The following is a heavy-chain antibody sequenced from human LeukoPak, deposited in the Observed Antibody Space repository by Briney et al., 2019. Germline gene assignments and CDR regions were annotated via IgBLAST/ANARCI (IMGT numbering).Heavy chain of an antibody. CDR1: GFTFSTYA. J-gene: IGHJ3*02. V-gene: IGHV3-23*01. CDR2: ISGSATGSVTT. Sequence: GGSLRLSCAASGFTFSTYAMNWVRQAPGKGLEWVSAISGSATGSVTTYYTDSVKGRFTISRDNSKNTLYLQMNSLRAEDTAVYYCARGDLLMDAFDIWGQGTMVTVSS. D-gene: IGHD3-10*01. CDR3: ARGDLLMDAFDI.